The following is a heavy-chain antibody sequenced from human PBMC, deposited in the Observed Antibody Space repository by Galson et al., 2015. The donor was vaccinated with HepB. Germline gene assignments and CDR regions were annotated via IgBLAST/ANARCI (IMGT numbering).Heavy chain of an antibody. CDR3: ARDRGDYGLEY. Sequence: YRRLSCAASGFTFSSYGMHWVRQAPGKGLEWVAVIWYDGSNKYCADAVKGRFTISRDNSKNTLYLQMNSLRAEDTAVYYCARDRGDYGLEYWGQGTLVTVSS. J-gene: IGHJ4*02. V-gene: IGHV3-33*01. CDR1: GFTFSSYG. CDR2: IWYDGSNK. D-gene: IGHD4-17*01.